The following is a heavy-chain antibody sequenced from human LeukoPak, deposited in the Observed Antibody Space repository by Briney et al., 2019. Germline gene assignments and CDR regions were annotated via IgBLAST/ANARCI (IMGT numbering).Heavy chain of an antibody. CDR1: GFTFDDYA. CDR3: AKERTMVRGALDV. CDR2: ISWNSGSI. D-gene: IGHD3-10*01. V-gene: IGHV3-9*01. Sequence: GGSLRLSCAASGFTFDDYAMHWVRQAPGKGLEWVSGISWNSGSIGYADSVKGRFTISRDNAKNSLYLQMNSLRAEDTALYYCAKERTMVRGALDVWGQGTTVTVSS. J-gene: IGHJ6*02.